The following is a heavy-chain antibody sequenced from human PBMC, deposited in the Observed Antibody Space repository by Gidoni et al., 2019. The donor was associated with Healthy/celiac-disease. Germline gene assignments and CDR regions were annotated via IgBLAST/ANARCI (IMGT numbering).Heavy chain of an antibody. CDR3: ARIPSSGQYYYGMDV. J-gene: IGHJ6*02. CDR1: GFSLSTSGMC. CDR2: IDWDDDK. V-gene: IGHV2-70*01. D-gene: IGHD6-19*01. Sequence: QVTLRESGPALVKPTQTLTLTCTFSGFSLSTSGMCVSWIRQPPGKALEWLALIDWDDDKYYSTSLKTRLTISKDTSKNQVVLTMTNMDPVDTATYYCARIPSSGQYYYGMDVWGQGTTVTVSS.